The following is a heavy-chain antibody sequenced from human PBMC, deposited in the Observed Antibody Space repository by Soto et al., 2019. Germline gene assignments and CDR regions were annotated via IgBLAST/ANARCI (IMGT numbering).Heavy chain of an antibody. V-gene: IGHV4-30-4*01. J-gene: IGHJ4*01. D-gene: IGHD2-21*01. CDR3: ARGVIH. CDR1: GDSISSGDSC. CDR2: ISYSGST. Sequence: SETLSLTCTVSGDSISSGDSCWSWIRQPPDKGLEWIGHISYSGSTYYNPSLKSRVTISVDTSRNQFSLKLSSVTAADTAVYYCARGVIHWGQGTLVTVSS.